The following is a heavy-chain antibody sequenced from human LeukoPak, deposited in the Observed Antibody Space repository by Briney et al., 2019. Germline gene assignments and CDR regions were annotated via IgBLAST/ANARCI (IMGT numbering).Heavy chain of an antibody. V-gene: IGHV3-48*03. J-gene: IGHJ5*02. CDR1: GFTFSSYE. CDR2: ISSSGSTI. Sequence: GGSLRLSCAASGFTFSSYEMNWVRQAPGKGLEWVSYISSSGSTIYYADSVKGRFTISRGNAKNSLYLQMNSLRAEDTAVYYCARTIIAAAGMGFDPWGQGTLVTVSS. CDR3: ARTIIAAAGMGFDP. D-gene: IGHD6-13*01.